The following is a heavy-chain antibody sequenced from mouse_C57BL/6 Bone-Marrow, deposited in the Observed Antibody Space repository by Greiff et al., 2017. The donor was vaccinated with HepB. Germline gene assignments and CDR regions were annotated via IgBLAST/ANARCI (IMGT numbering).Heavy chain of an antibody. V-gene: IGHV1-61*01. CDR3: ARGDYGSSYSYAMDY. CDR2: IYPSDSET. J-gene: IGHJ4*01. D-gene: IGHD1-1*01. CDR1: GYTFTSYW. Sequence: VQLQESGAELVRPGSSVKLSCKASGYTFTSYWMDWVKQRPGQGLEWIGNIYPSDSETHYNQKFKDKATLTVDKSSSTAYMQLSSLTSEDSAVYYCARGDYGSSYSYAMDYWGQGTSVTVSS.